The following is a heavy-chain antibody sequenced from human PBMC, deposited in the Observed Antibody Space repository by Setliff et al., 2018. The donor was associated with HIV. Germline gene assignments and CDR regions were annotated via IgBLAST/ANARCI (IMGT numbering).Heavy chain of an antibody. J-gene: IGHJ4*02. D-gene: IGHD6-6*01. V-gene: IGHV1-46*02. CDR3: ARDHIAARSVDY. CDR1: AYTFNSYY. Sequence: GASVKVSCKTSAYTFNSYYMHWIRQAPGQGLEWMGLIGPSGSSTTYAQNFQGRVTMSRDTSTNTAYMELSSLRSEDTAVYYCARDHIAARSVDYWGQGTLVTVSS. CDR2: IGPSGSST.